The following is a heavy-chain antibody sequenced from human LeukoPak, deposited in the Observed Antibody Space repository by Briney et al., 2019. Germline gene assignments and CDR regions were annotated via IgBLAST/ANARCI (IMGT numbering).Heavy chain of an antibody. D-gene: IGHD6-13*01. CDR1: GFTFSSYS. CDR2: ISSSSSYI. CDR3: ARDSGIAALTDY. V-gene: IGHV3-21*01. Sequence: AGGSLRLSCAASGFTFSSYSMNWVRQAPGKGLEWVSSISSSSSYIYYADSVKGRFTISRDNAKKSLYLQMNSLRAEDTAVYYCARDSGIAALTDYWGQGTLVTVSS. J-gene: IGHJ4*02.